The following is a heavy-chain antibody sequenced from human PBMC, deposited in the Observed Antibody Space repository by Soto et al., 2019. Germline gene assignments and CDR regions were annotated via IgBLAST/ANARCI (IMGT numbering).Heavy chain of an antibody. V-gene: IGHV1-69*01. D-gene: IGHD2-2*01. CDR1: GGTFSSYA. Sequence: QVQLVQSGAEVKKPGSSVKVSCKASGGTFSSYAISWLRQAPGQGLEWMGGIIPIFGTANYAQKFQGRVTITSDESTSTAYVELSSLRSEDTAVYYFARVTYCSSTSCQSWFDPWGQGTLVTVSS. CDR2: IIPIFGTA. J-gene: IGHJ5*02. CDR3: ARVTYCSSTSCQSWFDP.